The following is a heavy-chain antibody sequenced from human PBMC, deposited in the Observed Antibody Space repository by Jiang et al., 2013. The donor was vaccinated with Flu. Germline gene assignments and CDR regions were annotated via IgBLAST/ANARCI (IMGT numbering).Heavy chain of an antibody. CDR3: ARDSYYYDSSGYYGDYYYYGMDV. D-gene: IGHD3-22*01. Sequence: KPGSSVKVSCKASGGTFSNYAISWVRQAPGQGLEWMGGIIPIVNIAKYPQKFQGRVTISADKATGTAYMGLSSLTSEDTAVYYCARDSYYYDSSGYYGDYYYYGMDVWGQGTTVTVSS. V-gene: IGHV1-69*10. CDR1: GGTFSNYA. J-gene: IGHJ6*02. CDR2: IIPIVNIA.